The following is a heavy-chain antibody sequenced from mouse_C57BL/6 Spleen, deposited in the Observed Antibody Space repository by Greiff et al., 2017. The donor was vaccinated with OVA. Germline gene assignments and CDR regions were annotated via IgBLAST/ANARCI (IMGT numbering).Heavy chain of an antibody. CDR2: ISSGSSTI. D-gene: IGHD2-3*01. CDR1: GFTFSDYG. Sequence: EVQLVESGGGLVKPGGSLKLSCAASGFTFSDYGMHWVRQAPEKGLEWVAYISSGSSTIYYADTVKGRFTISRDNAKNTLFLQMTSLRSEDTAMYYCARPGDGYYGWYFDVWSTGTTVTVSS. V-gene: IGHV5-17*01. CDR3: ARPGDGYYGWYFDV. J-gene: IGHJ1*03.